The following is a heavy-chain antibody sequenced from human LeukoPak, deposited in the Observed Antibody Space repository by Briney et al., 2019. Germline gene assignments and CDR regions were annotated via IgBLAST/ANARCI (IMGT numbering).Heavy chain of an antibody. Sequence: SVKVSCKASGGTFSSYAISWVRQAPGQGLEWMGRIIPIFGTANYAQKFQGRVTIATDESTSTAYMELSSLRSEDTAVYYCASSGWYGGKDIFDYWGQGTLVTVSS. CDR3: ASSGWYGGKDIFDY. D-gene: IGHD6-13*01. CDR1: GGTFSSYA. V-gene: IGHV1-69*05. CDR2: IIPIFGTA. J-gene: IGHJ4*02.